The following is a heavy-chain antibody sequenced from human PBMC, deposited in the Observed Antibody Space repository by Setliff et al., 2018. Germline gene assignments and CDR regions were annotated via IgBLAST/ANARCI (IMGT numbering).Heavy chain of an antibody. CDR3: NSGSYVSDY. D-gene: IGHD1-26*01. CDR1: GGSFSGYY. CDR2: INHSGST. V-gene: IGHV4-34*01. J-gene: IGHJ4*03. Sequence: KPSETLSLTCAVYGGSFSGYYWSWIRQPPGKGLEWIGEINHSGSTNYNPSLKSRVTISVDTSKNQFSLKLSSVTAADTAVYYCNSGSYVSDYWGQGTTVTVSS.